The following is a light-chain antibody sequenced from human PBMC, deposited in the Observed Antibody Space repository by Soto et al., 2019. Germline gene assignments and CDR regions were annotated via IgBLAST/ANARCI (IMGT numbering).Light chain of an antibody. CDR2: DVS. Sequence: DIQMTQSPSTLAASVGETVTMTCRSSSKWLAWYQKKPGKAPKLLIYDVSNLERGVPPRFSGSTSGAESTLTITGLQPDDLGTYYCQHTTDFTFXQGTKVDIK. J-gene: IGKJ2*01. CDR1: SSKW. CDR3: QHTTDFT. V-gene: IGKV1-5*01.